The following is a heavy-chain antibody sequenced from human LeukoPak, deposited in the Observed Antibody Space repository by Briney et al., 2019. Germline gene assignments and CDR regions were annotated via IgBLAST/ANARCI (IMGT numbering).Heavy chain of an antibody. J-gene: IGHJ6*02. CDR2: IYYSGST. CDR1: GGSISSYY. D-gene: IGHD1-26*01. Sequence: PSETLSLTCTVSGGSISSYYWSWIRQPPGKGLEWIGYIYYSGSTNYNPSLKSRVTISVDTSKNQFSLKLSSVTAADTAVYYCARQSWDYYYGMDVWGQGTTVTVSS. V-gene: IGHV4-59*01. CDR3: ARQSWDYYYGMDV.